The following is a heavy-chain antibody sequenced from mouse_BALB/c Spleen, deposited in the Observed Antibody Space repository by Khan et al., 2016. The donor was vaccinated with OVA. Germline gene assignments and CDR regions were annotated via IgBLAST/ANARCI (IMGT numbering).Heavy chain of an antibody. J-gene: IGHJ2*01. D-gene: IGHD1-1*01. CDR3: ARIKTIVASDFDY. Sequence: QVRLQQSGAELVKAGASVKMSCKASGYTFTSYWMHWVKQRLGQSLEWFAETNPTNGRTYYNEKFKSKATLTVAKSSSSAYMLLSGPTFEDSAVYYCARIKTIVASDFDYWGQGTTLTVSS. CDR2: TNPTNGRT. CDR1: GYTFTSYW. V-gene: IGHV1S81*02.